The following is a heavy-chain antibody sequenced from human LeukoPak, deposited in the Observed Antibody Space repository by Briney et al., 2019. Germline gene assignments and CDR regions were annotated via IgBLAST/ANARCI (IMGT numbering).Heavy chain of an antibody. CDR3: ARATIVATTHFDY. J-gene: IGHJ4*02. Sequence: PGGSLRLSCAASGFTFSDHCMSWIRQAPGKGLEWVSYISSSVDTIYYADSVKGRFTVSRDNAKNSLYLQMNSLRAEDTAVYYCARATIVATTHFDYWGQRTLVTVSS. CDR1: GFTFSDHC. V-gene: IGHV3-11*01. D-gene: IGHD5-12*01. CDR2: ISSSVDTI.